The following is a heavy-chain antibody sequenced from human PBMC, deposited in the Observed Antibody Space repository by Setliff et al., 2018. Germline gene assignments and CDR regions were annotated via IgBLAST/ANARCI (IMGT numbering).Heavy chain of an antibody. Sequence: ASVKVSCKASGYTFMSYDINWVRQATGQGLEWVGWMDPNSGNTAYGRKFQDRVTITRNTSISTAYMELSSLRSEDTAVYYCAGGRASGGHFEVWYSDLWGRGTLVTVSS. CDR3: AGGRASGGHFEVWYSDL. V-gene: IGHV1-8*03. CDR2: MDPNSGNT. CDR1: GYTFMSYD. J-gene: IGHJ2*01. D-gene: IGHD2-15*01.